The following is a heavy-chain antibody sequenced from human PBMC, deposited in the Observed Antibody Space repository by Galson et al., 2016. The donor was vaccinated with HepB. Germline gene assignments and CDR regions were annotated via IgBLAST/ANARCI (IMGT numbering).Heavy chain of an antibody. V-gene: IGHV1-8*01. Sequence: SVKVSCKASRYPFTNYEIHWVRQTTGHGLEWMGWMTPNNGDTGYAPKFQGRVTMTRDTSISTAYLELSSLRSDDSAVYYCVRGRNMGKSGGYDYWGQGSLVTVSS. CDR3: VRGRNMGKSGGYDY. CDR2: MTPNNGDT. D-gene: IGHD3-16*01. J-gene: IGHJ4*02. CDR1: RYPFTNYE.